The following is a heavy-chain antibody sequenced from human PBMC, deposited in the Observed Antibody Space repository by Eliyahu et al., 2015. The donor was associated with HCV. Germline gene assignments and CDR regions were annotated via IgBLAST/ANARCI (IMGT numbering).Heavy chain of an antibody. CDR1: GGSISXSXW. CDR3: ARVMRGYYDSSGYSEFDY. Sequence: QVQLQESGPGLVKPSGTLSLTCAVSGGSISXSXWWSWVRQPPGKGLEWIGEIYHSGSTNYNPSLKSRVTISVDKSKNQFSLKVNSVTAADTAVYYCARVMRGYYDSSGYSEFDYWGQGTLVTVSS. J-gene: IGHJ4*02. CDR2: IYHSGST. V-gene: IGHV4-4*02. D-gene: IGHD3-22*01.